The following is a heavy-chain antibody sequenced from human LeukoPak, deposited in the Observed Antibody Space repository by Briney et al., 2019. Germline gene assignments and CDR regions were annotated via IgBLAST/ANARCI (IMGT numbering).Heavy chain of an antibody. D-gene: IGHD2-2*01. V-gene: IGHV3-23*01. CDR2: ISGSGGST. J-gene: IGHJ4*02. CDR1: GFTFSAYG. Sequence: PGRSLRLSRAASGFTFSAYGIHWVRQAPGKGLEWVSAISGSGGSTYYADSVKGRFTISRDNSKNTLYLQMNSLRAEDTAVYYCAKFQLLHGFDYWGQGTLVTVSS. CDR3: AKFQLLHGFDY.